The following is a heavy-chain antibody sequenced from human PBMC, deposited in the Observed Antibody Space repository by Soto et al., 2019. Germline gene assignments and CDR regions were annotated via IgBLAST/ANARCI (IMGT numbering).Heavy chain of an antibody. D-gene: IGHD6-19*01. Sequence: ASVKVSCKTSGYTFTGYYIHWIRQAPGQGLEWMGWINPNSGDTNYSQDFQGRVTMTSDTSFTTAYVELTRLRSDDTAVYYCARREKWLENFDYWGQGTLVTVSA. CDR3: ARREKWLENFDY. CDR1: GYTFTGYY. J-gene: IGHJ4*02. CDR2: INPNSGDT. V-gene: IGHV1-2*02.